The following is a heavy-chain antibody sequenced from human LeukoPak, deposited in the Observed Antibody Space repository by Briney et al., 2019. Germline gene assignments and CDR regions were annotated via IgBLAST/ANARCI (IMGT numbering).Heavy chain of an antibody. V-gene: IGHV4-59*02. CDR2: MSYSGST. CDR1: GGSVSTYY. Sequence: SETLSLTCTVSGGSVSTYYWHWIRQPPGKGLEWIGYMSYSGSTNYNPSLKSRVTISIDTSRDQFSLKLSSVTAADTAVYYCARGTAVAHDYWGQGTLVTVSS. CDR3: ARGTAVAHDY. D-gene: IGHD6-19*01. J-gene: IGHJ4*02.